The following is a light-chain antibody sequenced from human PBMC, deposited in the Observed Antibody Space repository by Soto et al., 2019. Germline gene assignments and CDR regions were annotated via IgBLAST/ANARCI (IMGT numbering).Light chain of an antibody. J-gene: IGKJ5*01. V-gene: IGKV1-39*01. CDR1: QSISSY. Sequence: DIQMTQSPSSLSASVGDRVTLTCRASQSISSYLNWYQQKPGKAPKLLIYAASSLQSGVPSRFSGSGSGTDFTLTISSLQAEDVAFYFCQQYYTRITFGQGTRLEIK. CDR2: AAS. CDR3: QQYYTRIT.